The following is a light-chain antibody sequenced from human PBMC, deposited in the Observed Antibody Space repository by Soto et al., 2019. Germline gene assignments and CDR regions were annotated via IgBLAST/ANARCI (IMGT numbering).Light chain of an antibody. V-gene: IGLV1-40*01. CDR2: GNS. CDR1: SSNFGAGYD. Sequence: SVLAQPPSMSGAPGQRGTISCTGSSSNFGAGYDVHWYQQLPGTAPKLLIYGNSNRPSGVPDRFSGSKSGTSASLAITGLQAEDEADYYCQSYDSSLSGYVFGTGTKVTVL. J-gene: IGLJ1*01. CDR3: QSYDSSLSGYV.